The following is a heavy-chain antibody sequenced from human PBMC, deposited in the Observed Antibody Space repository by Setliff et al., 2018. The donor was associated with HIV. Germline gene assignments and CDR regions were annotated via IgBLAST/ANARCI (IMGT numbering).Heavy chain of an antibody. Sequence: SETLSLTCTVSGVSVSSGGYYWSSIRQHPGKGLEWIGYVYHTATTYFNPSLKSRITISVDTSKNQFSLKLGFVTAADTAVYYCARGESTTWDLAEYFQHWGQGTLVTVSS. CDR2: VYHTATT. CDR1: GVSVSSGGYY. CDR3: ARGESTTWDLAEYFQH. V-gene: IGHV4-31*03. D-gene: IGHD2-2*01. J-gene: IGHJ1*01.